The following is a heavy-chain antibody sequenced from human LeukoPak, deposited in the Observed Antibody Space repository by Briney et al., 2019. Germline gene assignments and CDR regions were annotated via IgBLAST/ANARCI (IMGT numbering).Heavy chain of an antibody. J-gene: IGHJ3*02. CDR3: ARDTHEYGSGSYYDDTFDS. V-gene: IGHV4-59*11. CDR2: MHHSGKA. CDR1: GGSMIDHY. Sequence: SETLSLTCAVSGGSMIDHYWSWVRQPPGKGLEWVGYMHHSGKANSNPSLKSRVTISVDTSKNQVSLKLSSVTAADTAVYYCARDTHEYGSGSYYDDTFDSWGQGTLVTVSS. D-gene: IGHD3-10*01.